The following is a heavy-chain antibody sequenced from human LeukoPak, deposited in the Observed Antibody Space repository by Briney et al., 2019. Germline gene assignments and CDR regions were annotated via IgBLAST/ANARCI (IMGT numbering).Heavy chain of an antibody. CDR1: GFTVSNNY. D-gene: IGHD3-10*01. V-gene: IGHV3-33*08. J-gene: IGHJ4*02. CDR2: IWYDGSNK. Sequence: GGSLRLSCAASGFTVSNNYMSWVRQAPGKGLEWVAVIWYDGSNKYYADSVKGRFTISRDNSKNTLYLQMNSLRAEDTAVYYCARSVRSRRDYFDYWGQGTLVTVSS. CDR3: ARSVRSRRDYFDY.